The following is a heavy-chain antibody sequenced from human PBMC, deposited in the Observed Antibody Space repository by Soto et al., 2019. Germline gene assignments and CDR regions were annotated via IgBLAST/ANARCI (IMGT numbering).Heavy chain of an antibody. D-gene: IGHD1-1*01. CDR1: GFAFGSYW. Sequence: EVQLVESGGGLVQPGGSLRLSCAASGFAFGSYWMHWVRQAPGKGLVWVSRISQDGTIATQADSVKGRFTISRDNAKNTLYLQMNSRRADDTAVYYCLRDQRHWNEFADQWGQGTLVTVSS. V-gene: IGHV3-74*01. CDR3: LRDQRHWNEFADQ. J-gene: IGHJ4*02. CDR2: ISQDGTIA.